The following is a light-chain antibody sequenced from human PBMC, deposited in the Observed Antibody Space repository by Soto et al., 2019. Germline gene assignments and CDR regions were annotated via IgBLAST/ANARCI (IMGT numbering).Light chain of an antibody. J-gene: IGKJ3*01. V-gene: IGKV3-15*01. CDR1: RSVDTD. CDR2: ATS. CDR3: QQRSNWPFT. Sequence: EILMTQSPATLSVSPGDSATLSCRASRSVDTDLAWYQQKPGQAPRLLVFATSARATGVPDRFRGSRSGTDFTLTITRLEPEDFAVYFCQQRSNWPFTFGPGTKVDIK.